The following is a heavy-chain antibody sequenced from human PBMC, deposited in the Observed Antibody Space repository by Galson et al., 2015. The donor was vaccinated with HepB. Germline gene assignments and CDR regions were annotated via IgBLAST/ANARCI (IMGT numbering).Heavy chain of an antibody. V-gene: IGHV3-15*01. J-gene: IGHJ6*02. CDR3: ATNRRSGTSPIYYYYGMDV. Sequence: SLRLSCAASGFTFSNARLNWVRQAPGKGLEWVGRIKSKTDDGATDYGSPVKGRFTISRHDSKNMMFLQIDTLKTDDTAVYYCATNRRSGTSPIYYYYGMDVWGQGTTVTVSS. CDR1: GFTFSNAR. D-gene: IGHD1-26*01. CDR2: IKSKTDDGAT.